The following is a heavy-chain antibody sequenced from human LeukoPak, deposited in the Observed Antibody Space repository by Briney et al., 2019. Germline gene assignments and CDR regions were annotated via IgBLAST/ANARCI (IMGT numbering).Heavy chain of an antibody. CDR2: INGDGSTT. CDR1: GFTFSSYW. J-gene: IGHJ4*02. Sequence: GGSLRLSCAASGFTFSSYWMHWVRQAPGKGLMWVSRINGDGSTTSYADSVKGRFTISRDNAKNTVYLQMNSLRAEDTAVYFCARAPPSSDYWGQGTLVTVSS. V-gene: IGHV3-74*01. CDR3: ARAPPSSDY.